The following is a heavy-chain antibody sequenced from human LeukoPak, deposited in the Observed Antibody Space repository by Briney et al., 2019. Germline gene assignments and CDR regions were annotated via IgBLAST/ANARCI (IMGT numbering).Heavy chain of an antibody. CDR2: ISYDGSNK. Sequence: GGSLRLSCAASGFTFSSYGMHWVRQAPGKGLEWVAVISYDGSNKYYADSVKGRFTIFRDNSKNTLYLQMNSLRAEDTAVYYCAKDLWIQLWSQNYYYCYGMDVWGQGTTVTVSS. CDR3: AKDLWIQLWSQNYYYCYGMDV. D-gene: IGHD5-18*01. CDR1: GFTFSSYG. V-gene: IGHV3-30*18. J-gene: IGHJ6*02.